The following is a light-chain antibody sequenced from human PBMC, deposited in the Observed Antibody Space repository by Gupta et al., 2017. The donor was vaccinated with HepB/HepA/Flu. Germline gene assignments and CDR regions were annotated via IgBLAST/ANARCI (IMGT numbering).Light chain of an antibody. V-gene: IGLV3-1*01. CDR2: QDS. CDR1: RLGDKY. CDR3: QAWDSSTEGV. Sequence: SYELTQPPSCSVSPGQTASITRSGDRLGDKYACWYQQKPGQTPVLVIYQDSKRPSGIPERFAGSNSGNTATLTIGGTQAMDEADYYCQAWDSSTEGVFGTGTKVTVL. J-gene: IGLJ1*01.